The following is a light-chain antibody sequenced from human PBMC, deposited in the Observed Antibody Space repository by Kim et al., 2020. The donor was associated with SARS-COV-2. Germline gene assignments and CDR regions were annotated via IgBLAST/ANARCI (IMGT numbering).Light chain of an antibody. J-gene: IGLJ3*02. CDR2: YGS. V-gene: IGLV3-21*01. CDR1: NMGDKT. CDR3: QVWDTTSDHRV. Sequence: AQGQTASITCGGNNMGDKTVHWFQHKPGQAPVLVIYYGSDRPSGIPERFSGSNSGNTATLTITRVEAGDGADYYCQVWDTTSDHRVFGGGTQLTVL.